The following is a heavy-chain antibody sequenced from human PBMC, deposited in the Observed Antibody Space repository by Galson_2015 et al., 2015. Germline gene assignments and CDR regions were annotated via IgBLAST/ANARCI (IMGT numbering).Heavy chain of an antibody. D-gene: IGHD3-22*01. CDR1: GFTFSSYY. CDR2: ISHDGSYK. Sequence: SLRLSCAASGFTFSSYYMHWVRQAPGKGLEWVAVISHDGSYKYYADSVKGRFTISRDNSKNTLYLQMNSLRAEDTAVYYCARSLQDYYDSSAVYYWGQGTLVTVSS. CDR3: ARSLQDYYDSSAVYY. J-gene: IGHJ4*02. V-gene: IGHV3-30*03.